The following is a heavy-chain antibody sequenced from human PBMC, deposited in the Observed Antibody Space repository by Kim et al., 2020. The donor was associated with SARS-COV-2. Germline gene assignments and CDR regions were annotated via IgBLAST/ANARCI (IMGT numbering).Heavy chain of an antibody. V-gene: IGHV5-10-1*01. Sequence: GESLKISCKGSGYSFTSYWISWVRQMPGKGLEWMGRIDPSDSYTNYSPSFQGHVTISADKSISTAYLQWSSLKASDTAMYYCASAYCGGDCYSNWYFDLWGRGTLVTVSS. D-gene: IGHD2-21*02. CDR2: IDPSDSYT. CDR1: GYSFTSYW. J-gene: IGHJ2*01. CDR3: ASAYCGGDCYSNWYFDL.